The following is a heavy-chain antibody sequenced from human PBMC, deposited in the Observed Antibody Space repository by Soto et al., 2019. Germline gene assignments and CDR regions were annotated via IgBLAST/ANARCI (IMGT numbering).Heavy chain of an antibody. J-gene: IGHJ6*03. D-gene: IGHD2-15*01. CDR3: ARDIVVVVAATDHYYYYYMDV. CDR1: GGTFSSYT. V-gene: IGHV1-69*08. Sequence: QVQLLQSGAEVKKPGSSVKVSCKASGGTFSSYTISWVRQAPGQGLEWMGRIIPILGIANYAQKFQGRVTITADKSTSTAYMELSSLRSEDTAVYYCARDIVVVVAATDHYYYYYMDVWGKGTTVTVSS. CDR2: IIPILGIA.